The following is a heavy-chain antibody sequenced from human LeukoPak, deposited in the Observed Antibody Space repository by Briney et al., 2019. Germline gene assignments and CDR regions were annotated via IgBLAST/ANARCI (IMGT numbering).Heavy chain of an antibody. CDR1: GFTFSSYA. V-gene: IGHV3-23*01. CDR2: ISGSGGST. D-gene: IGHD2-8*01. J-gene: IGHJ4*02. Sequence: PGGSLRLSCAASGFTFSSYAMSWVRQAPGKGLEWVSAISGSGGSTYYADSVKGRFTISRDNSKNTLYLQMNSLRAEDTAVYYCAKVRLMTTLQPLDYWGQGTLVTVSS. CDR3: AKVRLMTTLQPLDY.